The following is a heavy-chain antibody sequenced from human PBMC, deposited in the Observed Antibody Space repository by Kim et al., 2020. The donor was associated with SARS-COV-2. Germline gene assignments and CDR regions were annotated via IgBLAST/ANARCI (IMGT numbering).Heavy chain of an antibody. Sequence: ASVKVSCKTSGYLFTGYYVHWVRQAPGQGLEWMGRLDPHSGNTQLSEKFQGRLTLTSDTSISTAYMELRHLKSDDTAAYFCATPSPPKGYVFDVCYVWG. CDR3: ATPSPPKGYVFDVCYV. V-gene: IGHV1-2*06. CDR1: GYLFTGYY. D-gene: IGHD3-16*01. J-gene: IGHJ3*01. CDR2: LDPHSGNT.